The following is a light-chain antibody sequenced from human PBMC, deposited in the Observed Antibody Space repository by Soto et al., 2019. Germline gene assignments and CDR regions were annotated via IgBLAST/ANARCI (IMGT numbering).Light chain of an antibody. V-gene: IGKV3-20*01. Sequence: EIVLTQSPGTLSLSPGERVTLSCRASQSVSSNYLAWYQQKPGQAPRLLIYGASSRATGIPDRFSGSGSGTDFTLSISRLEPEDFAVFFCQQYGPSPWTFGQGTKVDIK. J-gene: IGKJ1*01. CDR2: GAS. CDR3: QQYGPSPWT. CDR1: QSVSSNY.